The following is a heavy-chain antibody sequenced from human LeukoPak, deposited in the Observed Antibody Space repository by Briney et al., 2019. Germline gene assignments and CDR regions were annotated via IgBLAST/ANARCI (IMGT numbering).Heavy chain of an antibody. D-gene: IGHD3-10*01. Sequence: ASVKVSCKASGYTFTSYDINWVRQATGQGLEWMGWMNPNSGNTGYAQKFQGRVTMTRNTSISTAYMELSNLRSEDTAVYYCARRAQYYYVSGRDNWFDPWGQGTLVTVSS. CDR3: ARRAQYYYVSGRDNWFDP. CDR2: MNPNSGNT. J-gene: IGHJ5*02. V-gene: IGHV1-8*01. CDR1: GYTFTSYD.